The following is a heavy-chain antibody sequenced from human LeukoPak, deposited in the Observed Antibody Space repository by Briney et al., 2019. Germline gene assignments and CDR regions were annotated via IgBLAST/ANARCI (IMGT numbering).Heavy chain of an antibody. D-gene: IGHD1-20*01. Sequence: GASVKVSCKASGYTFTGYYMHWVRQAPGQGLEWMGRINTNSGGTNYAQKFQGRVTMIRDTSITTAYMELSRLRSDDTAVYYCARDSGITGTTGAIDYWGQGTLVTVSS. CDR2: INTNSGGT. V-gene: IGHV1-2*06. CDR1: GYTFTGYY. CDR3: ARDSGITGTTGAIDY. J-gene: IGHJ4*02.